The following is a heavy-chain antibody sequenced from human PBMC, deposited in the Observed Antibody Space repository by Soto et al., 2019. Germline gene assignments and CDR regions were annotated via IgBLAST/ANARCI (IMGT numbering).Heavy chain of an antibody. CDR3: AAGLYFFDY. J-gene: IGHJ4*02. Sequence: QVQLVESGGGVVQPGRSLTLSCAASGFSFTSYGMHWVRQAPGKGLDWVALMSSDGSNKYYPDSVKGRFTISRDNSKNTLDLQMNSLRSEDTAVYYCAAGLYFFDYCGQGTLVTVSS. CDR2: MSSDGSNK. CDR1: GFSFTSYG. V-gene: IGHV3-30*03. D-gene: IGHD6-13*01.